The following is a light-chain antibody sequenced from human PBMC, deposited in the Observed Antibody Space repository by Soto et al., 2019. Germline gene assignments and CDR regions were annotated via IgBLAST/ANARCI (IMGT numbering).Light chain of an antibody. V-gene: IGKV1-5*03. CDR1: QSISSW. CDR3: QQYNDSFPYT. CDR2: AAS. J-gene: IGKJ2*01. Sequence: DIQMTQSPSTLSASVGDRVTITCRASQSISSWLAWYQQKPGTAPKLLIYAASTLESGVPSRFSGSRSGTEFTLTVSSLQPDDFATYYCQQYNDSFPYTFGQGTK.